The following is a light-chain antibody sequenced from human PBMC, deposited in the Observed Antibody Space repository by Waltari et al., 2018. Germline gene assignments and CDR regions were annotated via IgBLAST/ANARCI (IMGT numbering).Light chain of an antibody. V-gene: IGKV1-9*01. CDR1: QGISSY. CDR2: TTS. J-gene: IGKJ4*01. CDR3: QQLYSYPLT. Sequence: DIQLTQSPSFLSASVGDRVTITCRASQGISSYLAWYQQTPGKAPNLLIYTTSTLQSGVPSRFSGSGSGTEFTLTISSLQAEDLATYYCQQLYSYPLTFGGGTKVEIK.